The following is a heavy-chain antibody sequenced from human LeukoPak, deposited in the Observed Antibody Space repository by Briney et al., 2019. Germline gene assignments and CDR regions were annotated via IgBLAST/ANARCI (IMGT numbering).Heavy chain of an antibody. Sequence: GGSLRLSCAASGFTVSSNYMNWVRQAPGKGLEWVSSISSSSSYIYYADSVKGRFTISRDNAKNSLYLQMNSLRAEDTAVYYCARDGLLRFLEWLPRYYGMDVWGQGTTVTVSS. D-gene: IGHD3-3*01. J-gene: IGHJ6*02. V-gene: IGHV3-21*01. CDR1: GFTVSSNY. CDR3: ARDGLLRFLEWLPRYYGMDV. CDR2: ISSSSSYI.